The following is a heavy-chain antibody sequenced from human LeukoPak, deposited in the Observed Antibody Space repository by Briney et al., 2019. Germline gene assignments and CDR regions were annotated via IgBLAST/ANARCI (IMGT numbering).Heavy chain of an antibody. CDR2: IYYSGST. J-gene: IGHJ5*01. D-gene: IGHD1-1*01. Sequence: PPETLSLTCIVSGGSISNYYWSWIRQPPGKGLEWIGYIYYSGSTNYNPSLKSRVTISVDTSKNQFSLKLSSVTAADTAVYYCARVSGTRRLDSWGQGTLVTVSS. CDR1: GGSISNYY. CDR3: ARVSGTRRLDS. V-gene: IGHV4-59*01.